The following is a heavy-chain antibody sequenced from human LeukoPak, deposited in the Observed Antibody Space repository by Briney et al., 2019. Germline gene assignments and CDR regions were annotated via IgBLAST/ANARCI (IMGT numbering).Heavy chain of an antibody. CDR1: GFAFSSHG. Sequence: GRSLRLSCAASGFAFSSHGMRRVRQAPGKGLEWVSSISGSGVTTYYTDSVKGRFTISRDNSKNTLYLQMNSLRAEDTAVYYCAKVLRGGGYDGNGFGAMDVWGQGTTVTVSS. V-gene: IGHV3-23*01. J-gene: IGHJ6*02. CDR3: AKVLRGGGYDGNGFGAMDV. D-gene: IGHD3-22*01. CDR2: ISGSGVTT.